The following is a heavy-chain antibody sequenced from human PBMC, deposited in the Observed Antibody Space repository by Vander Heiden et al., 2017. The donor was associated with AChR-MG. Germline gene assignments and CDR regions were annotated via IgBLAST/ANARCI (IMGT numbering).Heavy chain of an antibody. CDR3: AREDSISLTRHFDY. V-gene: IGHV4-4*07. D-gene: IGHD2-21*01. J-gene: IGHJ4*02. CDR1: GGSISGYY. Sequence: QVQLQESGPGLVQPSETLSLTCTVSGGSISGYYWSWIRQPAGKGLEWIGRIYTTGSTNYNPSLKSRVTMSVDTSKNHFSLKLSSVTAADTAVYYCAREDSISLTRHFDYWGQGPLVTVSS. CDR2: IYTTGST.